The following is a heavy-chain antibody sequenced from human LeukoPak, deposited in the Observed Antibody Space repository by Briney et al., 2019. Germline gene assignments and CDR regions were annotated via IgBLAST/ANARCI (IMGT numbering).Heavy chain of an antibody. CDR1: GGSISSYS. J-gene: IGHJ4*02. D-gene: IGHD6-13*01. V-gene: IGHV4-59*08. CDR3: ARVGHLAAAGTYDY. CDR2: IFYSGSP. Sequence: PSETLSLTCTVSGGSISSYSWSWIRQPPGKGLEWIGNIFYSGSPNYNPSLKSRVTISFDTSRNQFSLKLSSVTAADTAVYYCARVGHLAAAGTYDYWGQGTLVTVSS.